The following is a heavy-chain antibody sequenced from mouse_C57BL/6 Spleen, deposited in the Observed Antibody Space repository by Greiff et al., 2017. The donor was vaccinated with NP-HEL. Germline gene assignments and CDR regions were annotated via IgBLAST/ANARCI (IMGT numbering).Heavy chain of an antibody. J-gene: IGHJ3*01. CDR1: GYTFTSYW. V-gene: IGHV1-55*01. CDR3: ARPYPGFSWFAY. CDR2: IYPGSGST. Sequence: QVQLQQPGAELVKPGASVKMSCKASGYTFTSYWITWVKQRPGQGLEWIGDIYPGSGSTNYNEKFKSKATLTVDTASSTAYMQLSSLTSEDSAVYYCARPYPGFSWFAYWGQGTLVTVSA. D-gene: IGHD2-9*01.